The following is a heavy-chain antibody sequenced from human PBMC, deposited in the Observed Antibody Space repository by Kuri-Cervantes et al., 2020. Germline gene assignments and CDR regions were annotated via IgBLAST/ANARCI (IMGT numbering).Heavy chain of an antibody. CDR3: ARGLGMDTAMVTWFNYYYYGMDV. V-gene: IGHV3-23*01. D-gene: IGHD5-18*01. J-gene: IGHJ6*02. Sequence: GESLKISCAASGFTFSSYAMSWVRQAPGKGLEWVSAISGSGGSTYYADSVKGRFTISRDNSKNTLYLQMNSLRAEDTAVYYCARGLGMDTAMVTWFNYYYYGMDVWGQGTTVTVSS. CDR1: GFTFSSYA. CDR2: ISGSGGST.